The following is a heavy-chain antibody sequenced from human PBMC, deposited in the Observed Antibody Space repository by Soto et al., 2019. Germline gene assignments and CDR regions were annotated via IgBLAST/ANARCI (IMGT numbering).Heavy chain of an antibody. CDR1: GYTFTSYA. Sequence: QVQLVQSGAEVKKPGASVKVSCKASGYTFTSYAMHWVRQAPGQRLEWMGWINAGNGNTKYSQKFQGRVTITRDTSASTAYMELSSLRPEDTAVYHCARDLTSYYYYYGMDVWGQGTTVTVSS. CDR2: INAGNGNT. D-gene: IGHD3-9*01. V-gene: IGHV1-3*01. J-gene: IGHJ6*02. CDR3: ARDLTSYYYYYGMDV.